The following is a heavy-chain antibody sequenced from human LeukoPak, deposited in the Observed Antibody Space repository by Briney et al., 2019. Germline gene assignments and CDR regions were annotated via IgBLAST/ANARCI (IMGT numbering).Heavy chain of an antibody. CDR1: GSSFGNYY. V-gene: IGHV4-59*01. Sequence: PSETLSLTCTVSGSSFGNYYWSWIRQPPGKGLEWIGYIYYSGSTNYNPSLKSRVTISVDTSKNQFSLKLSSVTAADTAVYYCARAPYYYDSSGTGGGNWFDPWGQGTLVTVSS. J-gene: IGHJ5*02. D-gene: IGHD3-22*01. CDR2: IYYSGST. CDR3: ARAPYYYDSSGTGGGNWFDP.